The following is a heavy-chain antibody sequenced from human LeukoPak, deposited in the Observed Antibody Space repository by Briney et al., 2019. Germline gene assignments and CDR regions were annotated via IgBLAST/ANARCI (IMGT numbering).Heavy chain of an antibody. CDR1: GFTFSSYA. CDR2: LGSTGST. V-gene: IGHV3-23*01. J-gene: IGHJ4*02. D-gene: IGHD6-13*01. CDR3: ATVRYASAWYLFDH. Sequence: GRSLRLSCAASGFTFSSYAMHWVRQAPGKGLEWVSSLGSTGSTYYIDSVKGRFSISRDYSQNTLYLEMNSLRAEDTATYFCATVRYASAWYLFDHWGRGTLVAVSS.